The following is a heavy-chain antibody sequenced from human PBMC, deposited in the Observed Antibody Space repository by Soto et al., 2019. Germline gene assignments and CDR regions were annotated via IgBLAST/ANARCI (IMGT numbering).Heavy chain of an antibody. V-gene: IGHV4-39*01. D-gene: IGHD2-15*01. CDR1: GGSISSSSYY. J-gene: IGHJ4*02. Sequence: QLLESGPGLVKPSETLSLTCTVSGGSISSSSYYWGWIRQPPGKGLEWIGSIYYSGSTYYNPSLKSRVTISVDTSKNQFSLKLSSVTAADTAVYYCARQIKLGYCSGGSCGTDYWGQGTLVTVSS. CDR3: ARQIKLGYCSGGSCGTDY. CDR2: IYYSGST.